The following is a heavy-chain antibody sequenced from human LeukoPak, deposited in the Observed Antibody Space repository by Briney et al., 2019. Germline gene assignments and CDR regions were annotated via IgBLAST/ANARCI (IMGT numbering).Heavy chain of an antibody. Sequence: PGASLRLTCAGSGFTFSNYGLSWVRHAPGKGLEWVSTISFSGGNTHYADSVKGRFTISRDNFKNTVYLQMSSLRAEDAAIYYCARDSGGTFLFDSWGQGTLVTVAS. D-gene: IGHD1-26*01. CDR3: ARDSGGTFLFDS. V-gene: IGHV3-23*01. CDR1: GFTFSNYG. J-gene: IGHJ4*02. CDR2: ISFSGGNT.